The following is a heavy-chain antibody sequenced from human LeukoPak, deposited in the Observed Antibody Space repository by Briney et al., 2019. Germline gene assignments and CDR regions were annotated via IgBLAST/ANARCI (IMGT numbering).Heavy chain of an antibody. J-gene: IGHJ4*02. Sequence: GGSLRLSCAASGFTVSSNYMSWARQAPGKGLEWVSVIYSGGSTYYADSVKGRFTISRDNSKNTLYLQMNSLRAEDTAVYYCARVKVVRYYDFWSGYRISAFDYWGQGTLVTVSS. CDR2: IYSGGST. CDR1: GFTVSSNY. CDR3: ARVKVVRYYDFWSGYRISAFDY. D-gene: IGHD3-3*01. V-gene: IGHV3-53*01.